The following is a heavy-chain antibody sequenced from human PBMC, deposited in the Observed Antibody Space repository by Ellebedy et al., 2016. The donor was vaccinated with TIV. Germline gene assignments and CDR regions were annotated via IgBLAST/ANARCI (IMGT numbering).Heavy chain of an antibody. CDR3: ARENYGMDV. V-gene: IGHV4-59*01. CDR2: IYYSGST. CDR1: GGSISSYY. Sequence: SETLSLXXTVSGGSISSYYWSWIRQPPGKGLEWIGYIYYSGSTNYNPSLKSRVTISVDTSKNQFSLKLSSVTAADTAVYYCARENYGMDVWGQGTTVTVSS. J-gene: IGHJ6*02.